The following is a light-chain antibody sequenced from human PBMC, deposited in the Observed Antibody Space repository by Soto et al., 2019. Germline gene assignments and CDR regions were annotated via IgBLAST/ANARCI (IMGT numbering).Light chain of an antibody. J-gene: IGKJ4*01. Sequence: TQSPATLSVSPGETATLSCRASQSLSSNVAWYQQRPRQAPRLLIYATSSRASDVPARFSGTGSGTEFTLTIASLQSEDFAIYYCQQYNHWPRMRSCGGGTKVDIK. V-gene: IGKV3-15*01. CDR2: ATS. CDR1: QSLSSN. CDR3: QQYNHWPRMRS.